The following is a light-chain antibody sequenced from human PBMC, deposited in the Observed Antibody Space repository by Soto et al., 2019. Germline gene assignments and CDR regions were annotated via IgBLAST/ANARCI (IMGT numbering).Light chain of an antibody. CDR3: QQYNNGTTLT. Sequence: DSQMSQSQSSVSASVGDRVTITCRASQDISTWLAWYQQKPGKAPKLLIYAASSLQSGVPSRFSGSGSGTEFTLTISSARSEDFADYYCQQYNNGTTLTFGRGTRLEIK. CDR1: QDISTW. J-gene: IGKJ5*01. CDR2: AAS. V-gene: IGKV1-12*01.